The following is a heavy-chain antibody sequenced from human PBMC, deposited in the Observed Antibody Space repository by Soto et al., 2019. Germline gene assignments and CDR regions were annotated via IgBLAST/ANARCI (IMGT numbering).Heavy chain of an antibody. D-gene: IGHD3-22*01. CDR3: ARDPSSSGNTVFDI. V-gene: IGHV3-74*01. CDR1: GFTFSSYW. J-gene: IGHJ3*02. CDR2: INSDGSST. Sequence: GGSIRLSCAACGFTFSSYWMHWVRQAPGKGLVWVSRINSDGSSTSYADSVEGRFTISRDNAKNTLYLQMNSLRAEDTAVYYCARDPSSSGNTVFDIWGQGTMVTVSS.